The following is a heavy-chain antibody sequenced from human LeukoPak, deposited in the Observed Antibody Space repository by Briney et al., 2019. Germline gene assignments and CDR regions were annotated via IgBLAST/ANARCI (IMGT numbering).Heavy chain of an antibody. Sequence: PGGSLRLSCAASGFTFSSYAMHWVRQAPGKGLEWVAVISYDGSNKYYADSVKGRFTISRDNSKNTLYLQMNSLRAEDTAVYYCARGPSYDSTYYFDYWGQGTLVTVSS. J-gene: IGHJ4*02. D-gene: IGHD3-22*01. V-gene: IGHV3-30-3*01. CDR1: GFTFSSYA. CDR3: ARGPSYDSTYYFDY. CDR2: ISYDGSNK.